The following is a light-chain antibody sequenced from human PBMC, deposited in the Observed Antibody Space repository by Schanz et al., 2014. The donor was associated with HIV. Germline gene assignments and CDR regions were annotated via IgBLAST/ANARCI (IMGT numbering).Light chain of an antibody. Sequence: QSALTQPRSVSGSPGQSVTISCTGASSGAGIYNYVSWYQQHPGKAPKLMIYDITKRPSGVPDRFSGSKSGNTASLTISGLQADDEAEYYCSSYSTTSTIIFGGGTKLTVL. CDR1: SSGAGIYNY. J-gene: IGLJ2*01. CDR2: DIT. V-gene: IGLV2-11*01. CDR3: SSYSTTSTII.